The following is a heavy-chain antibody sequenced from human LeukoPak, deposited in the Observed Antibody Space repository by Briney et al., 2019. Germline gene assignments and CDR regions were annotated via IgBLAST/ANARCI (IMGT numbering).Heavy chain of an antibody. J-gene: IGHJ4*02. CDR2: ITSSSTYT. D-gene: IGHD5-18*01. CDR1: GFTFTDSY. Sequence: GGSLRLSCAASGFTFTDSYVSWIRQAPGKGLVWVSYITSSSTYTNYADSVKGRFIISRDNAKNSLFLQMGSLRAEDTAVYYCARVRGYSFGRPTGYFDYWGQGTLVTVSS. CDR3: ARVRGYSFGRPTGYFDY. V-gene: IGHV3-11*05.